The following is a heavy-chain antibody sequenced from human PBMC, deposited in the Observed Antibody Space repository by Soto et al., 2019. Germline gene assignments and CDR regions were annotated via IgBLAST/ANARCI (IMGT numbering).Heavy chain of an antibody. CDR3: ARSPYYDYIWGSYRAGDYYYMDV. Sequence: GGSLRLSCAASGFTFSSYWMSWVRQAPGKGLEWVANIKQDGSDKYYVDSVKGRFTISRDNAKNSLYLQMNSLRAEDTALYYCARSPYYDYIWGSYRAGDYYYMDVWGKGTTVTVSS. D-gene: IGHD3-16*02. CDR2: IKQDGSDK. J-gene: IGHJ6*03. CDR1: GFTFSSYW. V-gene: IGHV3-7*01.